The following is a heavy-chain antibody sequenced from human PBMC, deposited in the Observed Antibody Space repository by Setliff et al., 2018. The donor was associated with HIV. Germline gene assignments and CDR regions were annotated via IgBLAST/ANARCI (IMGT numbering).Heavy chain of an antibody. D-gene: IGHD3-22*01. V-gene: IGHV3-23*01. CDR3: ARVRDYYDSGAQAFDI. J-gene: IGHJ3*02. Sequence: GESLKISCAASRFTFSSYAMSWVRQAPGKGLEWVSDISGSGGSTYYADSVKGRFTISRDNSKNTLYLQMNSLRVEDTAVYYCARVRDYYDSGAQAFDIWGQGTMVTV. CDR2: ISGSGGST. CDR1: RFTFSSYA.